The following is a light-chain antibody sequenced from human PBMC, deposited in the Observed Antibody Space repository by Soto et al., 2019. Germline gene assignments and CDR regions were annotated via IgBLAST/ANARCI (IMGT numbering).Light chain of an antibody. CDR2: GAS. Sequence: EIVLTQSPATLSLSPGESATLSCRASKRLSKSLVWYQQKPGQAPRLLIDGASNRATGIPARFSGSGSGTDFTLTISSLEPEDFAVYFCQQRSSWPLTFGGGTKVDIK. CDR1: KRLSKS. CDR3: QQRSSWPLT. V-gene: IGKV3-11*01. J-gene: IGKJ4*02.